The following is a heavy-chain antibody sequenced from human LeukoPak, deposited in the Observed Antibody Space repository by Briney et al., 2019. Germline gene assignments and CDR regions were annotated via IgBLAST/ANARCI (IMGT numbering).Heavy chain of an antibody. Sequence: PGGSLRLSCAASGFTFSNYAMAWVRQAPGKGLEWVSSITSSGNGYYADSVKGRFTISRDNSKNTVYMQMTSLRAEDTAVYYCAKGDYGDCYWGQGTLVTVSS. CDR1: GFTFSNYA. D-gene: IGHD4-17*01. CDR3: AKGDYGDCY. V-gene: IGHV3-23*01. CDR2: ITSSGNG. J-gene: IGHJ4*02.